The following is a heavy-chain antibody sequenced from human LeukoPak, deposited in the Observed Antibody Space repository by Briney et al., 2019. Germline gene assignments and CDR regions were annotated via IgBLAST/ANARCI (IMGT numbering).Heavy chain of an antibody. J-gene: IGHJ4*02. D-gene: IGHD3-10*01. Sequence: SETLSLTCTVSGGSISSHYWSWLRQPPGKGLEWIGYPHYSGATTYNPSLKSRVTISVDTSKNQFSLKLSSVTAADTAVYYCARSPQPFGEPQYYFDYWGQGTLVTVSS. CDR3: ARSPQPFGEPQYYFDY. CDR2: PHYSGAT. V-gene: IGHV4-59*08. CDR1: GGSISSHY.